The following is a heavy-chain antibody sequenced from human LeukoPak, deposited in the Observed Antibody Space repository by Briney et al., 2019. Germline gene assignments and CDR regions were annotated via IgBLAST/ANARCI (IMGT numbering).Heavy chain of an antibody. V-gene: IGHV3-30-3*01. CDR2: ISYDGSNK. CDR3: ARGNDYVWGSYRPPSYYYGMDV. CDR1: GFTFSSYA. Sequence: GGSLRLSCAASGFTFSSYAMHWVRQAPGKGLEWVAVISYDGSNKYYADSVKGRFTISRDNSKNTLYLQMNSLRAEDTAVYYCARGNDYVWGSYRPPSYYYGMDVWGQGTTVTVSS. J-gene: IGHJ6*02. D-gene: IGHD3-16*02.